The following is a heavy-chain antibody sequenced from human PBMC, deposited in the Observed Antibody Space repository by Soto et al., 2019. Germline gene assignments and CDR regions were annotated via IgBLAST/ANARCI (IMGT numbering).Heavy chain of an antibody. J-gene: IGHJ5*02. V-gene: IGHV4-34*01. CDR2: INHSGST. CDR3: ARSREEITIFGVVIPHGWFAP. Sequence: PSETLSLTCAVYGGSFSGYYWSWIRQPPGKGLEWIGEINHSGSTNYNPSLKSRVTISVDTSKNQFSLKLSSVTAADTAAYYCARSREEITIFGVVIPHGWFAPWGQGTLVTVSS. CDR1: GGSFSGYY. D-gene: IGHD3-3*01.